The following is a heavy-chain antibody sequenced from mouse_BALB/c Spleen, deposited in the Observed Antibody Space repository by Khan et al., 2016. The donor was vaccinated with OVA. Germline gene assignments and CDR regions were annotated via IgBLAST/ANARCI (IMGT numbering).Heavy chain of an antibody. J-gene: IGHJ1*01. V-gene: IGHV9-3-1*01. CDR1: GYTFTNYG. Sequence: QIQLVQSGPELKKPGETVKISCKASGYTFTNYGMNWVKQAPGKGLKWMGWINTYTGEPTYADDFKGRFAFSLETSANTATLQINNLKKEDTATYFCARSASYWFFDVWGAGTTVTVSS. D-gene: IGHD6-1*01. CDR3: ARSASYWFFDV. CDR2: INTYTGEP.